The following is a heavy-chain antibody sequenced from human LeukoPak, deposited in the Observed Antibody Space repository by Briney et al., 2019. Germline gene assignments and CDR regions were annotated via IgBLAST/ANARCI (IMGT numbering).Heavy chain of an antibody. CDR3: ARGIVVVTAIPYYFDY. CDR1: GFTFSDYY. V-gene: IGHV3-11*01. J-gene: IGHJ4*02. D-gene: IGHD2-21*02. Sequence: GGSLRLSCAASGFTFSDYYMSWIRQAPGKGLEWVSYISSSGSTIYYADSVKGRFTISRDNAKNSLYLQMNSLRAEDTAVYYCARGIVVVTAIPYYFDYWGQGTLVTVSS. CDR2: ISSSGSTI.